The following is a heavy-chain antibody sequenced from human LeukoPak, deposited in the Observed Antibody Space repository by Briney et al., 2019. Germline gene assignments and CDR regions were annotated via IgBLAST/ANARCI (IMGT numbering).Heavy chain of an antibody. V-gene: IGHV4-30-4*08. CDR1: GGSISNADYY. CDR3: ASGANYGDYSYYFDY. D-gene: IGHD4-17*01. CDR2: IYYSGST. J-gene: IGHJ4*02. Sequence: PSQTLSLTCTVSGGSISNADYYWSWIRQHPGQGLEWIGYIYYSGSTYYNPSLRSRFTISVDTSKNQFSLKLSSVTAADTAVYYCASGANYGDYSYYFDYWGQGTLVTVSS.